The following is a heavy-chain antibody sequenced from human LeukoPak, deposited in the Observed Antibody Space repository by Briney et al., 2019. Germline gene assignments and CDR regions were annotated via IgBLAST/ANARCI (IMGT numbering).Heavy chain of an antibody. CDR1: GFTFSRYG. J-gene: IGHJ4*02. V-gene: IGHV3-30*03. D-gene: IGHD3-10*01. CDR3: ARDLSPVVRAPPMGY. CDR2: ITYDGYYK. Sequence: GGSLRLSCAASGFTFSRYGMHWVRQAPGKGLEWVALITYDGYYKYYSDSVKGRFTISSDTSKNTLYLQMNSLRAEDTAVYYCARDLSPVVRAPPMGYWGQGTPVTVSS.